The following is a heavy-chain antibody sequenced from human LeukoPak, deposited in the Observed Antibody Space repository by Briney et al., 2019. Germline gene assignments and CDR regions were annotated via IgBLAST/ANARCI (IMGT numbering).Heavy chain of an antibody. CDR2: IRYDGSNK. Sequence: GGSLRLSCAASGFTFSSYGMHWVRQAPGKGLEWVAFIRYDGSNKYYADSVKGRFTISRDNSKNTLYLQMNSLRAEDTAVYCCAKGFIVVVPAAFDYWGQGTLVTVSS. CDR1: GFTFSSYG. V-gene: IGHV3-30*02. D-gene: IGHD2-2*01. J-gene: IGHJ4*02. CDR3: AKGFIVVVPAAFDY.